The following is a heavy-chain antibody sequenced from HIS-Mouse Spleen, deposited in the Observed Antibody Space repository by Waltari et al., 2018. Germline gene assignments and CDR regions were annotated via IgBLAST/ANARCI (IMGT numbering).Heavy chain of an antibody. CDR2: ISYDGSNK. CDR3: ARDRITGTKGDAFDI. Sequence: QVQLVESGGGVVQPGRSLRLSCAASGFTFSSYAMHWVRQAPGKGLEWVAVISYDGSNKYYADSVKGRFTISRDNSKNTLYLQMNSLRAEDTAVYYCARDRITGTKGDAFDIWGQGTMVTVSS. D-gene: IGHD1-7*01. CDR1: GFTFSSYA. J-gene: IGHJ3*02. V-gene: IGHV3-30*04.